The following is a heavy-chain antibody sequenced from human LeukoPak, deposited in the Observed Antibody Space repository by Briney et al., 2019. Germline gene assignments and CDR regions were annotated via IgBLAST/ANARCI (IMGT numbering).Heavy chain of an antibody. V-gene: IGHV3-30*18. CDR3: AKDSQRSRVWGGWFGP. Sequence: PGGSLRLSCAASGFTFSTYGMHWDRQAPGKGLECVAVISYDGSDKYYADSVKGRFTISRDNSKNTLYLQMNSLRAEDTAVYYCAKDSQRSRVWGGWFGPWGQGTLVTVSS. CDR2: ISYDGSDK. CDR1: GFTFSTYG. D-gene: IGHD6-19*01. J-gene: IGHJ5*02.